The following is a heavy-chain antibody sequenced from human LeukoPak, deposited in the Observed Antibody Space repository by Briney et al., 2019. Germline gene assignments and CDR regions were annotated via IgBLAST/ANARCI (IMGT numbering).Heavy chain of an antibody. CDR2: IYHSGST. CDR1: GYSISSAYY. D-gene: IGHD3-10*01. CDR3: ARVTMVGGFDP. V-gene: IGHV4-38-2*02. J-gene: IGHJ5*02. Sequence: SETLSLTCTVSGYSISSAYYWGWVRQPPGKGLEWIETIYHSGSTDYNPSLKSRVTISLDTFKNQFSLKLSSVTAADTAVYYCARVTMVGGFDPWGQGTLVTVSS.